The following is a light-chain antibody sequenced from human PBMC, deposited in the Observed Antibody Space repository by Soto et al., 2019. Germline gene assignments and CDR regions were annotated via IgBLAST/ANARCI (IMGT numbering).Light chain of an antibody. V-gene: IGLV2-18*02. J-gene: IGLJ1*01. CDR3: SSLTTSTTYV. CDR1: SSDIGYYNR. CDR2: EVT. Sequence: QSALTQPPSVSGSPGQSVAISCTGTSSDIGYYNRVSWYQQPPGTAPKLLIYEVTNRPSGVPNRFSASKSGNTASLTISGLQAEDEADYYCSSLTTSTTYVFGTGTKVTVL.